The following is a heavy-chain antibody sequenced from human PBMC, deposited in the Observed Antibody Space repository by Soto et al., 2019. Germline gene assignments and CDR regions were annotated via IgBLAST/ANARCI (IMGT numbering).Heavy chain of an antibody. Sequence: GGSLRLSCAASGFTFSSYWMSWVRQAPGKGLEWVANIKQDGSEKYYVDSVKGRFTISRDNAKNSLYLQMNSLRAEDTAVYYCANSGYHYGGWDAFDIWGQGTMVTVSS. CDR2: IKQDGSEK. CDR1: GFTFSSYW. V-gene: IGHV3-7*01. D-gene: IGHD3-22*01. J-gene: IGHJ3*02. CDR3: ANSGYHYGGWDAFDI.